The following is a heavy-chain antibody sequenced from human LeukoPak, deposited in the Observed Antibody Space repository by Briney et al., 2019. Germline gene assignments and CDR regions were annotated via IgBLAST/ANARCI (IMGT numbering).Heavy chain of an antibody. CDR1: GFTFSDYY. CDR2: ISSSSSYT. V-gene: IGHV3-11*05. D-gene: IGHD6-6*01. Sequence: PGGSLRLSCAASGFTFSDYYMSWLRQAPGQGLEWVSYISSSSSYTNYADPVKGRFTISRDNAKNSLYLQMISLRAEDTVVYYCARVDVAARTWGQGTLFTVSS. CDR3: ARVDVAART. J-gene: IGHJ5*02.